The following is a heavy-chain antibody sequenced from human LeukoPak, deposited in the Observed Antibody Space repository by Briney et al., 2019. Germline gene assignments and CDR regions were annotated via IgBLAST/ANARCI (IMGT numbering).Heavy chain of an antibody. CDR3: ARDRVGHYYGSGSYQPFFY. CDR1: GYTFTGYY. Sequence: ASVKVSCKVSGYTFTGYYMHWVRQAPGQGLEWMGWINPNSGGTNYAQKFQGRVTMTRDTSISTAYMELSRLRSDDTAVYYCARDRVGHYYGSGSYQPFFYWGQGTLVTVSS. CDR2: INPNSGGT. V-gene: IGHV1-2*02. J-gene: IGHJ4*02. D-gene: IGHD3-10*01.